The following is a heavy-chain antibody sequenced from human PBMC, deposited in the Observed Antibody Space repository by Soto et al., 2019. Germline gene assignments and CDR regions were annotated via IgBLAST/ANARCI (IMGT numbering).Heavy chain of an antibody. CDR2: ISGSAAST. CDR3: AIDVHYDILTGIEYFHH. J-gene: IGHJ1*01. D-gene: IGHD3-9*01. Sequence: EVQLLGSGGGLVQPGGSLRLSCAASGFTFSGYAMSWVRQAPGKGLEWVSGISGSAASTNYADSVKGRFTISRDNSKSSLYLQMNSLRAEDTAVYYCAIDVHYDILTGIEYFHHWAQGTLVTVSS. V-gene: IGHV3-23*01. CDR1: GFTFSGYA.